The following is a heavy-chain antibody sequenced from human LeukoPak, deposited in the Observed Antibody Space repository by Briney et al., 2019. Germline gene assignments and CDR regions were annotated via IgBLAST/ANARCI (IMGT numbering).Heavy chain of an antibody. J-gene: IGHJ4*02. CDR3: ASSTRYDILTGALDY. CDR2: INAGNGNT. D-gene: IGHD3-9*01. Sequence: GASVKVSCKASGYTFTSYAIHWVRQAPRQRLEWMGWINAGNGNTKYSQKFQGRVTITRDTSASTAYMELSSLRSEDTAVYYCASSTRYDILTGALDYWGQGTLVTVSS. V-gene: IGHV1-3*01. CDR1: GYTFTSYA.